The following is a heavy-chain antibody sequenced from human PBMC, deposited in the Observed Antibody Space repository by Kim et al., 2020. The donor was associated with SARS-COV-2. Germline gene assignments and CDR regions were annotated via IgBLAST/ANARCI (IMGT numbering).Heavy chain of an antibody. CDR2: ISSSSSYI. Sequence: GGSLRLSCAASGFTFSSYSMNWVRQAPGKGLEWVSSISSSSSYIYYADSVKGRFTISRDNAKNSLYLQMNSLRAEDTAVYYCARGSVGYCSGGSCYSLDYWGQGTLVTVSS. CDR1: GFTFSSYS. D-gene: IGHD2-15*01. J-gene: IGHJ4*02. CDR3: ARGSVGYCSGGSCYSLDY. V-gene: IGHV3-21*01.